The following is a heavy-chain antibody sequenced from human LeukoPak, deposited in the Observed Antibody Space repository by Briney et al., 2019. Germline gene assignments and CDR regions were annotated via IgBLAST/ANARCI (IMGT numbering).Heavy chain of an antibody. CDR1: GYTFTSYG. CDR2: ISAYNGNT. J-gene: IGHJ3*02. D-gene: IGHD6-6*01. Sequence: ASVKLSCKASGYTFTSYGISWVRHAPGQGLEWMGWISAYNGNTNYAQKLQGRVTMTTDTSTSTAYMELRSLRSDDTAVYYCARGAQTARAFDIWGQGTMVTVSS. CDR3: ARGAQTARAFDI. V-gene: IGHV1-18*01.